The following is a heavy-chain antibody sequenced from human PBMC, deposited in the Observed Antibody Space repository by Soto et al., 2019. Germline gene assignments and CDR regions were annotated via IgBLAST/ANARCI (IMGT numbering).Heavy chain of an antibody. V-gene: IGHV3-23*04. CDR3: AKAEGSSYGTEYSQH. CDR2: ISATSAKI. CDR1: GFKFNYYA. Sequence: EVQLVESGGGLVQPGGSLRLSCAASGFKFNYYAMNWVRQVPGKGLEWVSYISATSAKIDYADSVKGRFTISRDNSKNTLYLQMNSLRADDTAVYYCAKAEGSSYGTEYSQHWGQGTLVTVSS. D-gene: IGHD6-13*01. J-gene: IGHJ1*01.